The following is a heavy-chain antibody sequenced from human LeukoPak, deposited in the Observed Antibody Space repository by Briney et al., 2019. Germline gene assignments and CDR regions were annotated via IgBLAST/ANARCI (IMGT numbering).Heavy chain of an antibody. CDR3: ARGEYQLPHSYWFDP. CDR2: INDSGST. V-gene: IGHV4-59*01. CDR1: GGSISSYY. J-gene: IGHJ5*02. D-gene: IGHD2-2*01. Sequence: SETLSLTCTVSGGSISSYYWSWIRQPPGKGLEWIGYINDSGSTNYNPSLKGRVTISVDTSKNQFSLKLSSVTAADTAVYHCARGEYQLPHSYWFDPWGQGTRVTVSS.